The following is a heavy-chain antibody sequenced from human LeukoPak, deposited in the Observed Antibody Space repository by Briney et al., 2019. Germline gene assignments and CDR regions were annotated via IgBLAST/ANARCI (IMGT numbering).Heavy chain of an antibody. Sequence: PSETLSLTCAVYGGSFSGYYWSWIRQPPGKGLEWIGEINHSGSTNYNPSLKSRVTISVDTSKNQFSLKLSSVTAADTAVYYCARSHYYGPGSYYDYWGQGTLVTVSS. CDR1: GGSFSGYY. J-gene: IGHJ4*02. D-gene: IGHD3-10*01. CDR3: ARSHYYGPGSYYDY. CDR2: INHSGST. V-gene: IGHV4-34*01.